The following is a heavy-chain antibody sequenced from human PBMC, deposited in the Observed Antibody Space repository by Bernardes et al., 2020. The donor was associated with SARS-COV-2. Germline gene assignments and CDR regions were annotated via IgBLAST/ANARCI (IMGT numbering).Heavy chain of an antibody. CDR2: IKANSGGT. J-gene: IGHJ3*01. CDR1: GYTFTDYY. D-gene: IGHD1-1*01. Sequence: ASVKVSCKASGYTFTDYYIHWVRQAPGQGLEWMGGIKANSGGTNYAQKFQGRVTMTRDTSIDTAYVELSRLISDDTAVYYCAIVYRGTFSAFDFCGQGTMVTVSS. CDR3: AIVYRGTFSAFDF. V-gene: IGHV1-2*02.